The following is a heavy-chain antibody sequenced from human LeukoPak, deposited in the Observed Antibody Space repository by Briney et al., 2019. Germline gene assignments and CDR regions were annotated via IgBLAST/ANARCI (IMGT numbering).Heavy chain of an antibody. J-gene: IGHJ6*03. Sequence: SETLSLTCTVSGGSISSGSYYWSWIRQPAGEGLEWIGRIYTSGSTNYNPSLKGRVTISVDTSKNQFSLKLSSVTAADTAVYYCARVEYSSSSYYYYYMDVWGKGTTVTVSS. CDR2: IYTSGST. V-gene: IGHV4-61*02. D-gene: IGHD6-6*01. CDR1: GGSISSGSYY. CDR3: ARVEYSSSSYYYYYMDV.